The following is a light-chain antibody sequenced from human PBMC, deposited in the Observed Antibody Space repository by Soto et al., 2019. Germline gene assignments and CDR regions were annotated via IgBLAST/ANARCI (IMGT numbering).Light chain of an antibody. Sequence: EIVLTQSPGSLSLSPGQRATLSCRASQSVDTTFFAWYQKKPGQAPRLLIYGASKRATGIPDRFSGSESGTHFTLIVSSLEPEDFAVYYCQQYMSSVTCGQGTKVEI. CDR2: GAS. CDR1: QSVDTTF. CDR3: QQYMSSVT. V-gene: IGKV3-20*01. J-gene: IGKJ1*01.